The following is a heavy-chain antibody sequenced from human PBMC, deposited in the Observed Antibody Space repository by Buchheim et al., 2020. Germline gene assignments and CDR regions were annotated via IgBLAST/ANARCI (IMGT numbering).Heavy chain of an antibody. CDR3: ARRREDCTGGVCYSGEFDP. D-gene: IGHD2-8*02. CDR2: IYYSGST. V-gene: IGHV4-39*01. CDR1: GGSISSSSYY. Sequence: QLQLQESGPGLVKPSETLSLTCTVSGGSISSSSYYWGWIRQPPGKGLEWIGSIYYSGSTYYNPSLKSRVTISVDTSKNQFSLKLSSVTAADTAVYYCARRREDCTGGVCYSGEFDPWGQGTL. J-gene: IGHJ5*02.